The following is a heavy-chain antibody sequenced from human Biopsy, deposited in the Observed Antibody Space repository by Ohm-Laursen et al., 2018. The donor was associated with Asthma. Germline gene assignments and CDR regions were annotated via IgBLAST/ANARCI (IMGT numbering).Heavy chain of an antibody. Sequence: SSVKVSCKAPGGTFSNFAISWVRQAPGQGLEWLGGIMTAFGTTNYAQKFQGRVTITADESTSTAYMEVISLRSEDTAIYYCARCQVGYSSGWSLLLKKIYYSGMDVWGQGTAVTVSS. CDR3: ARCQVGYSSGWSLLLKKIYYSGMDV. D-gene: IGHD6-19*01. CDR1: GGTFSNFA. J-gene: IGHJ6*02. V-gene: IGHV1-69*01. CDR2: IMTAFGTT.